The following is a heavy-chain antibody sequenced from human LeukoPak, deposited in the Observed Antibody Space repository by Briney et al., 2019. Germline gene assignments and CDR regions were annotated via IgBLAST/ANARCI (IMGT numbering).Heavy chain of an antibody. J-gene: IGHJ3*02. CDR1: GFTFSSYA. V-gene: IGHV3-30-3*01. D-gene: IGHD3-22*01. CDR3: ARAGYYYYDSSGSSPDAFDI. Sequence: GRSLRLSCAASGFTFSSYAMHWVRQAPGKGLEWVAVISYDGSNKYYADSVKGRFTISRDNSKNTLYLQMNSLRAEDTAVYYCARAGYYYYDSSGSSPDAFDIWGQGTMVTVSS. CDR2: ISYDGSNK.